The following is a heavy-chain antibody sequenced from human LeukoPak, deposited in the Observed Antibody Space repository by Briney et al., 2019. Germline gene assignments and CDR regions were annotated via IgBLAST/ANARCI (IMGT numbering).Heavy chain of an antibody. J-gene: IGHJ4*02. CDR1: GGSISSNY. V-gene: IGHV4-59*13. CDR2: IYYSGST. Sequence: SETLSLTCTVSGGSISSNYWSWIRQPPGKGLEWIGYIYYSGSTNYNPSLKSRVTISVDTSKNQFSLKLSSVTAADTAVHFCARGLYGSGLYWGQGTLVTVSS. CDR3: ARGLYGSGLY. D-gene: IGHD3-10*01.